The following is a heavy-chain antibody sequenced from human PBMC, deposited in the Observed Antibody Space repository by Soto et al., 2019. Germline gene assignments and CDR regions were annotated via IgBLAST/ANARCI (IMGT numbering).Heavy chain of an antibody. V-gene: IGHV4-30-2*01. CDR1: GGSISSGGYS. Sequence: QLQLQESGSGLVKPSQTLSLTCAVSGGSISSGGYSWSWIRHPPGKGLEWIGYIYHSGSTYYNPSRKSRVTISVDRSKNQFSLKLSSVTAADTAVYYWARENNVLPGGYFDYWGQGTLVTVSS. D-gene: IGHD3-10*01. J-gene: IGHJ4*02. CDR3: ARENNVLPGGYFDY. CDR2: IYHSGST.